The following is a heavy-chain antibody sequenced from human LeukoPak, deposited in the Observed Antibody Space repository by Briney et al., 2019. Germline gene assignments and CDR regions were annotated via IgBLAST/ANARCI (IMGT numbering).Heavy chain of an antibody. J-gene: IGHJ4*02. D-gene: IGHD3-10*01. V-gene: IGHV4-59*01. CDR2: IYYSGST. CDR3: ARVADYYGSGRAPHFGY. CDR1: GGSISSYY. Sequence: SETLSLTCTVSGGSISSYYWSWIRQPPGKGLERIGYIYYSGSTNYNPSLKSRVTISVDTSKNQFSLKLSSVTAADTAVYYCARVADYYGSGRAPHFGYWGQGTLVTVSS.